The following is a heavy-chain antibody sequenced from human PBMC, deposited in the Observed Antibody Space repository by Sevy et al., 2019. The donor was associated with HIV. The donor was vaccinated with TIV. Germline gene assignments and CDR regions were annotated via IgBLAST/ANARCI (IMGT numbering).Heavy chain of an antibody. CDR2: MFYTGST. J-gene: IGHJ6*02. Sequence: SETLSLTCTVSGGSVTSDSYYWTWIRQPPGKGLDCLGYMFYTGSTNYNPSLMSRVTISVDTSKNQFSLKLSSVTAADTAVYYCARMGGLTDYGMDVWGQGTTVTVSS. V-gene: IGHV4-61*01. CDR1: GGSVTSDSYY. CDR3: ARMGGLTDYGMDV. D-gene: IGHD1-26*01.